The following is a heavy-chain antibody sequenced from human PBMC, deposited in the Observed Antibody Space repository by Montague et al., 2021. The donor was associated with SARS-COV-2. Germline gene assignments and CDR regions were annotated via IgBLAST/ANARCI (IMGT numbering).Heavy chain of an antibody. V-gene: IGHV4-34*01. CDR2: INHGGST. CDR1: GTSFSGYY. Sequence: SETLFLTCAVHGTSFSGYYWNWIRQPPGKGLEWIGEINHGGSTKYSPSLKSRLTISADTSKNQFSLKLTSVAAADTAVYYCARLRDGVVPSPILGVGPYYYYYHMDVWGRGTTVTASS. D-gene: IGHD3-10*01. CDR3: ARLRDGVVPSPILGVGPYYYYYHMDV. J-gene: IGHJ6*03.